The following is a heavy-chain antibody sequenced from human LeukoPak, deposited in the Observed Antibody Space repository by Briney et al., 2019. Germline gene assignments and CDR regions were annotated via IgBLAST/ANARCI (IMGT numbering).Heavy chain of an antibody. J-gene: IGHJ5*01. CDR1: GGTFSNYA. Sequence: SVKVSCXAFGGTFSNYAITWVRQALGQGLEWMARIIPIFGTANYAQKFQGRVTITTDESTSTDYMELSSLRSEDTAVYYCARGDGYGYNWFDSWGQGTLVTVSS. D-gene: IGHD5-24*01. CDR3: ARGDGYGYNWFDS. CDR2: IIPIFGTA. V-gene: IGHV1-69*05.